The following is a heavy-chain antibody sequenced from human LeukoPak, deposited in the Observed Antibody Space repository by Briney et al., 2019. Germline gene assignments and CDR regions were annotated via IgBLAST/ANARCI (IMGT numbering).Heavy chain of an antibody. CDR1: GFTFDDYA. CDR3: AAMGSSYGI. CDR2: ISWNSGSI. Sequence: PGGSLRLSCAASGFTFDDYAMHWVRQAPGKGLEWVSGISWNSGSIGYADSVKGRFTISRDNAKNSLYLQMNSLRAEDTALYYCAAMGSSYGIWGQGTLVTDSS. J-gene: IGHJ4*02. V-gene: IGHV3-9*01. D-gene: IGHD5-18*01.